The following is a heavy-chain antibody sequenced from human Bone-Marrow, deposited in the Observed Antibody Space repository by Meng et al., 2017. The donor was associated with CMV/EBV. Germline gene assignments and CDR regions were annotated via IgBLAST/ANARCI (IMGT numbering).Heavy chain of an antibody. V-gene: IGHV4-39*07. D-gene: IGHD1/OR15-1a*01. CDR3: ARGPTFRNWNNLFDY. J-gene: IGHJ4*02. Sequence: SETLSLTCTVSGGSMRSSSSYWGWIRQPPGKGLEWIGNVHYSGGTAYTPSLMSRVTISVAASKNEFSLNLSSVTAADTAVYFCARGPTFRNWNNLFDYWGQGILVTVSS. CDR2: VHYSGGT. CDR1: GGSMRSSSSY.